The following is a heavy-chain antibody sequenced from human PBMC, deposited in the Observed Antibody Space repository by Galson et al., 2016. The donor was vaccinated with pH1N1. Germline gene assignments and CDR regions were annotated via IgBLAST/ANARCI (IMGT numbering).Heavy chain of an antibody. CDR3: ASPAGSDYYDTSGYYPY. J-gene: IGHJ4*02. CDR2: IYRSETT. V-gene: IGHV3-66*02. CDR1: GFTVDSNT. D-gene: IGHD3-22*01. Sequence: SLRLSCAASGFTVDSNTMNWVRLAPGKGLEWVSVIYRSETTYYADAVKGRFTISRDNSKNTLYLQMNDLRPEDTAVHYCASPAGSDYYDTSGYYPYWGQGTLVTVSS.